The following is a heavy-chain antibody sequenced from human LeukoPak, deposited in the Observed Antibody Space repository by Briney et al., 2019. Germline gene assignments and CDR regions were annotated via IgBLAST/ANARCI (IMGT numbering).Heavy chain of an antibody. CDR2: ITSSGSAI. D-gene: IGHD3-22*01. J-gene: IGHJ4*02. CDR1: GFTFGDYY. CDR3: ARDYVSTGFTFDY. V-gene: IGHV3-11*01. Sequence: GGSLRLSCAASGFTFGDYYMSWIRQAPGKGLEWISYITSSGSAIYYADSVKGRFTISRDNARNSLYLQMNNLRAEDTAVYYCARDYVSTGFTFDYWGQGTLVTVSS.